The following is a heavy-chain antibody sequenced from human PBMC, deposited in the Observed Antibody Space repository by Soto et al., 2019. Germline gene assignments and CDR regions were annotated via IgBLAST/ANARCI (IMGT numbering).Heavy chain of an antibody. CDR2: IIPIFGPA. V-gene: IGHV1-69*12. Sequence: QVQLVQSGAEVKKPGSSVKVSCKASGGTLSSYAINWVRQAPGQGLECLGRIIPIFGPANYAQKFQGRVTITADESTNTVYMELSSLKSDDTAVYYCAGEPTDNFWNGQYSYYGMGVWGHGTKVTVSS. CDR1: GGTLSSYA. D-gene: IGHD3-3*01. J-gene: IGHJ6*02. CDR3: AGEPTDNFWNGQYSYYGMGV.